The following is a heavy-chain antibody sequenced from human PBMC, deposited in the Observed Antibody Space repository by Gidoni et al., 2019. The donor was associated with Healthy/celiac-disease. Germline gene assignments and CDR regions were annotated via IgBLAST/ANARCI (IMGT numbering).Heavy chain of an antibody. CDR2: IYPGDSDT. Sequence: EVQLVQSGAGVKKPGESLKISCKVSGYGFSRDWIGWVRQLPGQGLEWMGVIYPGDSDTRYSPSFQGQVTISADKSISTAYLQWSSLKASDTAMYYCARQGCSGGSCYSSGFDYWGQGTLVTVSS. CDR3: ARQGCSGGSCYSSGFDY. D-gene: IGHD2-15*01. J-gene: IGHJ4*02. CDR1: GYGFSRDW. V-gene: IGHV5-51*01.